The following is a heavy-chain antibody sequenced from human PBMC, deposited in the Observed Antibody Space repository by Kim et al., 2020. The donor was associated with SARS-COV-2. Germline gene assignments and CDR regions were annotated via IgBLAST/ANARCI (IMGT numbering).Heavy chain of an antibody. CDR2: ISWDGGST. CDR1: GFTFDDYT. J-gene: IGHJ6*02. V-gene: IGHV3-43*01. Sequence: GGSLRLSCAASGFTFDDYTMHWVRQAPGKGLEWVSLISWDGGSTYYADSLKGRFTISRDNSKNPLYLQMNSLRTEDTALYYCAKGDTAMAPVRYYGMDVWGQGTTVTVSS. CDR3: AKGDTAMAPVRYYGMDV. D-gene: IGHD5-18*01.